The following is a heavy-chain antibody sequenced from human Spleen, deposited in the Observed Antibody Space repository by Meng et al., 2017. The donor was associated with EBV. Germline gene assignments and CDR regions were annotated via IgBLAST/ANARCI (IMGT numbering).Heavy chain of an antibody. J-gene: IGHJ5*02. CDR2: ISAYNGNT. CDR1: GYTVGDGG. D-gene: IGHD6-25*01. V-gene: IGHV1-18*01. CDR3: ARGIAANWFDP. Sequence: MGQHGGGVKSGGGLVGVSWKTCGYTVGDGGVGWVRGGAGRGRGWGGWISAYNGNTNYAQNFQGRVNVTTDRSTTTAYMELSNLRSDDTAVYYCARGIAANWFDPWGQGTLVTVSS.